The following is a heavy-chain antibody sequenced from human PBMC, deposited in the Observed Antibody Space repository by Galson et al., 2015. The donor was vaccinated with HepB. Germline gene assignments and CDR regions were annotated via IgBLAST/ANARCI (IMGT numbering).Heavy chain of an antibody. CDR3: ATSYYYDSSGYKGAIDH. J-gene: IGHJ4*02. CDR1: GYRFTNYW. D-gene: IGHD3-22*01. CDR2: IDPSDSYI. V-gene: IGHV5-10-1*01. Sequence: QSGAEVKKPGESLRISCKGSGYRFTNYWISWVRQMPGKGLEWMGRIDPSDSYIKYSPSFQGHVTISADKSISTAYLQWSSLKASDTAMYYCATSYYYDSSGYKGAIDHWGQGTLVTVSP.